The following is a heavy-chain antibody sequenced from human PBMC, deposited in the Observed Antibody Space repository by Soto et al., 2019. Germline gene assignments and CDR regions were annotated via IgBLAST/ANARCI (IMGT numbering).Heavy chain of an antibody. Sequence: SETLSLTCAVYGGSFSDYYWSWIRQPPGKGLEWIGEINHSGSTNYNPSLKSRVTISVDTSKNQFSLKLSSVTAADTAVYYCARHSSPVGTSWFDPWGQGTLVTVSS. CDR1: GGSFSDYY. CDR3: ARHSSPVGTSWFDP. V-gene: IGHV4-34*01. D-gene: IGHD5-12*01. J-gene: IGHJ5*02. CDR2: INHSGST.